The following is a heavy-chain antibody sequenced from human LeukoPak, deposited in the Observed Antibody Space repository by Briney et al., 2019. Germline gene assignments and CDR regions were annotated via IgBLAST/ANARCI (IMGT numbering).Heavy chain of an antibody. D-gene: IGHD4-23*01. CDR2: IYYSGST. CDR1: GGSISSGGYY. J-gene: IGHJ3*02. V-gene: IGHV4-31*03. Sequence: SETLSLTCTVSGGSISSGGYYWSWIRQHPGKGLEWIGYIYYSGSTYYNPSLKSRVTISVDTSKNQFSLKLSSVTAADTAVYYCARATVVTPGSGAFDIWGQGTMVTVYS. CDR3: ARATVVTPGSGAFDI.